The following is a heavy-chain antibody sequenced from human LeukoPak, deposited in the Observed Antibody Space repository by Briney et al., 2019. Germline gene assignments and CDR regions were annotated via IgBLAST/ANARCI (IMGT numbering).Heavy chain of an antibody. CDR1: AYTFTSYG. Sequence: ASVKVSCNASAYTFTSYGISWLRQAPGQGLEWMGWTRAYNGNTHYAQKLQGRVTMTTDTSTSTAYMELRSLRSDDTAVYYCAREGIQLWLDLSYWGQGTLVTVSS. D-gene: IGHD5-18*01. V-gene: IGHV1-18*01. J-gene: IGHJ4*02. CDR3: AREGIQLWLDLSY. CDR2: TRAYNGNT.